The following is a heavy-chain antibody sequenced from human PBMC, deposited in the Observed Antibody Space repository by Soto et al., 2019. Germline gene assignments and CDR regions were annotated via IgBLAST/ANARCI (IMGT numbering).Heavy chain of an antibody. Sequence: GGSLRLSCAASGSTLRDYYMTWIRQAPGKGLEWVSYISSSGSYINYADSVKGRFTISRDNAKNSLYLQMNSLRAEDTAVYYCARAYASTYYGVQYWGQGTLVTVSS. J-gene: IGHJ4*02. CDR1: GSTLRDYY. CDR2: ISSSGSYI. V-gene: IGHV3-11*06. D-gene: IGHD3-22*01. CDR3: ARAYASTYYGVQY.